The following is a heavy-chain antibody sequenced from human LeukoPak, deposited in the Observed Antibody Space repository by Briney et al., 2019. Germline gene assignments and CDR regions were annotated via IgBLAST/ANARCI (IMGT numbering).Heavy chain of an antibody. Sequence: ASVKVSCKASGYTFTSYYMHWVRQAPGQGLEWMGIINPSGGSTSYAQKFQGRVTIIADKLTSTAYMELSSLRSEDTAVYYCARDQKVGATPYFGMDVWGQGTTVTVSS. CDR3: ARDQKVGATPYFGMDV. J-gene: IGHJ6*02. CDR2: INPSGGST. D-gene: IGHD1-26*01. V-gene: IGHV1-46*01. CDR1: GYTFTSYY.